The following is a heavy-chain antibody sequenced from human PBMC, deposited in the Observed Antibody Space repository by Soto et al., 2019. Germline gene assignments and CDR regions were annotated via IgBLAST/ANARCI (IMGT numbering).Heavy chain of an antibody. CDR3: VRDLPSGSGSYYNALDYYYYYGMDV. D-gene: IGHD3-10*01. J-gene: IGHJ6*02. V-gene: IGHV3-21*01. CDR2: ISSSSSYI. Sequence: PVGSLRLSCAASGFTFSSYSMNWVRQAPGKGLEWVSSISSSSSYIYYADPVKGRFTISRDNAKNSLYLQMNSLRAEDTAVYYCVRDLPSGSGSYYNALDYYYYYGMDVWGQGTTVTVSS. CDR1: GFTFSSYS.